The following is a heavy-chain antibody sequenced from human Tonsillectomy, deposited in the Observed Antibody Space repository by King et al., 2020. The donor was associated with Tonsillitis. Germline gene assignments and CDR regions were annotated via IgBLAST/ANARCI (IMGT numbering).Heavy chain of an antibody. V-gene: IGHV3-30*15. J-gene: IGHJ3*02. CDR2: ISYDGSNK. CDR3: ARGKGDWNYVPLDAFDI. Sequence: VQLVESGGGVVQPGRSLRLSCAASGFTFSTYTMHWVRQAPGKGLEWGVAISYDGSNKYYADSVKGRFTISRDNSKNTLYLQMSSLRAEDTAVYYCARGKGDWNYVPLDAFDIWGQGTMVTVSS. D-gene: IGHD1-7*01. CDR1: GFTFSTYT.